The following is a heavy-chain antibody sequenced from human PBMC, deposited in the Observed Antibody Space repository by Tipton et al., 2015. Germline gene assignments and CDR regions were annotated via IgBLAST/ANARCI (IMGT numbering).Heavy chain of an antibody. V-gene: IGHV4-59*01. CDR2: IYYSAST. CDR1: GGSISSYY. CDR3: ARAVAGTFDY. J-gene: IGHJ4*02. D-gene: IGHD6-19*01. Sequence: TLSLTCTVSGGSISSYYWSWIRQPPGKGLEWIGYIYYSASTNYNPSLQSRVTISVDTSKNQFSLRLSSVTAADTAVYYCARAVAGTFDYWGQGTLVTVSS.